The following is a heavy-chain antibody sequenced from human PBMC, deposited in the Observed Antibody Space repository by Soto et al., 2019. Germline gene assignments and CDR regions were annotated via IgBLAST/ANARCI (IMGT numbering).Heavy chain of an antibody. J-gene: IGHJ6*02. CDR1: GYSFTSCG. D-gene: IGHD3-22*01. CDR3: AGGYSDYYGMNV. CDR2: INAGNGNT. Sequence: ASGTVSFKASGYSFTSCGISWVRQAPGQRLEWMGWINAGNGNTKYSQKFQGRVTISRDTSASIAYMELSSLRSEDTAVYYCAGGYSDYYGMNVWGQGTTVTVSS. V-gene: IGHV1-3*01.